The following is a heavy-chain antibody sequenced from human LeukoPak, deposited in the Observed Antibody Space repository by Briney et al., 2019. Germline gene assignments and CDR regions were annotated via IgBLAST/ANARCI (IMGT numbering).Heavy chain of an antibody. J-gene: IGHJ4*02. CDR2: ISYDGSNK. D-gene: IGHD3-22*01. Sequence: GSLRLSCAASRFTFSSYGMHWVRQAPGKGLEWVAVISYDGSNKYYADSVKGRFTISRDNSKNTLYLQMNSLRAEDTAVYYCAKNAYYYDSSGYYPGDYWGQGTLVTVSS. V-gene: IGHV3-30*18. CDR1: RFTFSSYG. CDR3: AKNAYYYDSSGYYPGDY.